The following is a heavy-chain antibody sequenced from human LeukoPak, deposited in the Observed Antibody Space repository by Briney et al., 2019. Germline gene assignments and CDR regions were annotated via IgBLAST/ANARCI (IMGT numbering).Heavy chain of an antibody. CDR2: ISSSGSTI. CDR3: ARDRGYSYGTNYYYYGMDV. CDR1: GFTFSSYA. Sequence: GGSLRLSCAASGFTFSSYAMSWVRQAPGKGLEAPGKGLEWVSYISSSGSTIYYADSVKGRFTISRDNAKNSLYLQMNSLRAEDTAVYYCARDRGYSYGTNYYYYGMDVWGQGTTVTVSS. D-gene: IGHD5-18*01. J-gene: IGHJ6*02. V-gene: IGHV3-48*04.